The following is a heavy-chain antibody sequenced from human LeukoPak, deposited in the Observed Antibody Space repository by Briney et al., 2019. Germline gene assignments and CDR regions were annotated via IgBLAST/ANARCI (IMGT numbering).Heavy chain of an antibody. D-gene: IGHD5-18*01. CDR1: GGTFSSYA. J-gene: IGHJ4*02. V-gene: IGHV1-69*05. Sequence: SVKVSCKASGGTFSSYAISWVRQAPGQGLEWMGGIIPIFGTANYAQKLQGRVTMTTDTSTSTAYMELRSLRSDDTAVYYCAREGSYGYFRYFDYWGQGTLVTVSS. CDR3: AREGSYGYFRYFDY. CDR2: IIPIFGTA.